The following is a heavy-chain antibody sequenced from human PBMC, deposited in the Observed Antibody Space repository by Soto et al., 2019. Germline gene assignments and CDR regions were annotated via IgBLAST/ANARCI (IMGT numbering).Heavy chain of an antibody. CDR2: IYYSGST. CDR1: GGSISSYY. J-gene: IGHJ6*03. V-gene: IGHV4-59*01. D-gene: IGHD2-8*01. Sequence: PSETLSLTCTVSGGSISSYYWSWIRQPPGKGLEWIGYIYYSGSTNYNPSLKSRVTISVDTSKNQFSLKLSSVTAADTAVYYCARGAARRTRALDAYYYYYMDVWGKGTTVTVSS. CDR3: ARGAARRTRALDAYYYYYMDV.